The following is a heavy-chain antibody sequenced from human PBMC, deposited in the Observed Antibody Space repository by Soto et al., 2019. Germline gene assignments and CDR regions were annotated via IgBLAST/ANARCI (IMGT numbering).Heavy chain of an antibody. J-gene: IGHJ4*02. CDR3: ARVVDYGDYSIDY. CDR2: IYYSGST. D-gene: IGHD4-17*01. V-gene: IGHV4-30-4*01. CDR1: GGSISSGYYY. Sequence: SETLSLTCTVSGGSISSGYYYWSWIRQPPGKGLEWIGYIYYSGSTYYNPSLKSRVTISVDTSKNQFSLKLSSVTAADTAVYYCARVVDYGDYSIDYWGQGTLVTVSS.